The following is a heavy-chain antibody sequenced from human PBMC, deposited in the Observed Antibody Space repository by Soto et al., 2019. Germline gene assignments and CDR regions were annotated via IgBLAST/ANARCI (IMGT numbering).Heavy chain of an antibody. CDR3: TRDLNGGNPFDY. CDR1: GYTLTNYA. J-gene: IGHJ4*02. CDR2: IDPGSGNA. Sequence: QVQLVQSGAEVKKPGASVRVSCKPSGYTLTNYAIHWVRQAAGQRLDWLGWIDPGSGNARYSQKLQGRITLSRDNSASTFYMDLTSLTSEDTAVYFCTRDLNGGNPFDYWGQGTLVTVSS. D-gene: IGHD2-8*01. V-gene: IGHV1-3*01.